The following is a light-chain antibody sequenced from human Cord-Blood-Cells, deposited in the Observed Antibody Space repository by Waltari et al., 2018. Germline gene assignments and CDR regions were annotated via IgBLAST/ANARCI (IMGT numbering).Light chain of an antibody. Sequence: QSALTQPRSVSGSPGQSVTISCTGTSSDVGGYNYVSWYQQHPGKAPKLMIYDVSKRPSGVPDRFSGSKSGSPASLTISVLQAEDEADYYCCSYAGSYTVVFGGGTKLTVL. J-gene: IGLJ2*01. CDR3: CSYAGSYTVV. CDR2: DVS. V-gene: IGLV2-11*01. CDR1: SSDVGGYNY.